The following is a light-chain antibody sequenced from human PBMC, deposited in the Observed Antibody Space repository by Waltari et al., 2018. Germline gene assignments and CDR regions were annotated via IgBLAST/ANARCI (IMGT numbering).Light chain of an antibody. CDR2: GNN. J-gene: IGLJ3*02. V-gene: IGLV2-11*01. CDR3: QSYDSSLSGPRV. Sequence: QSALTQPRSVSGSPGQSVTISCTGTSSDVGGYNYVSWYQQLPGTAPNLLIYGNNNRPSGVPDRFSGSKSGTSASLAITGLQAEDEADYYCQSYDSSLSGPRVFGGGTKLTVL. CDR1: SSDVGGYNY.